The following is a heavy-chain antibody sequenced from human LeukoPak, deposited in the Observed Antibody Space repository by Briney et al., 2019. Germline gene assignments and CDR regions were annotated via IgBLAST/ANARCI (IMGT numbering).Heavy chain of an antibody. CDR1: GYSISSGYY. D-gene: IGHD4-17*01. CDR3: AREDSTVTTIIVDY. CDR2: IYHSGST. J-gene: IGHJ4*02. V-gene: IGHV4-38-2*02. Sequence: PSETLSLTCTVSGYSISSGYYWGWIRQPPGKGLEWIGSIYHSGSTYYNPSLKSRVTISVDTFKNQFSLKLSSVTAADTAVYYCAREDSTVTTIIVDYWGQGTLVTVSS.